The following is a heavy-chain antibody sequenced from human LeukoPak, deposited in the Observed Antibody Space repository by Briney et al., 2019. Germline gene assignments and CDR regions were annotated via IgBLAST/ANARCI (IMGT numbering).Heavy chain of an antibody. CDR3: ARVSEVTTVFYAFDI. J-gene: IGHJ3*02. CDR1: GGSISSYY. Sequence: SETLSLTCTVSGGSISSYYWSWIRQPPGKGLEWIGDIYYSGSTNYNPSLKSRVTISVDTSKNQFSLKLSSVTAADTAVYYCARVSEVTTVFYAFDIWGQGTMVTVSS. D-gene: IGHD4-17*01. V-gene: IGHV4-59*01. CDR2: IYYSGST.